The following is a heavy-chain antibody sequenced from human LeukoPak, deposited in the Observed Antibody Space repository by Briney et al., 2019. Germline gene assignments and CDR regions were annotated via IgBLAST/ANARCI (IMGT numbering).Heavy chain of an antibody. Sequence: GGSLRLSCAASGFTFSSYAMSWVRQAPGKGLEWVSAISGSGGSTYYADSVKGRFTISRDNAKNSLYLQMNSLRAEDTAVYYCARDRHSPYIDYWGQGTLVTVSS. D-gene: IGHD1-26*01. CDR1: GFTFSSYA. CDR3: ARDRHSPYIDY. CDR2: ISGSGGST. J-gene: IGHJ4*02. V-gene: IGHV3-23*01.